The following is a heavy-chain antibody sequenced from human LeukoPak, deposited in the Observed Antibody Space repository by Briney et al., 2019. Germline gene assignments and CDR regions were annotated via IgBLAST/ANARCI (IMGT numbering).Heavy chain of an antibody. CDR1: GYTFTGYY. D-gene: IGHD3-22*01. J-gene: IGHJ4*02. Sequence: GASVKVSCKASGYTFTGYYMHWVRQAPGQGLEWMGWINPNSGGTNYAQKFQGRVTITADKSTSTAYMELSSLRSEDTAVYYCARESGSSGQKFDYWGQGTLVTVSS. V-gene: IGHV1-2*02. CDR3: ARESGSSGQKFDY. CDR2: INPNSGGT.